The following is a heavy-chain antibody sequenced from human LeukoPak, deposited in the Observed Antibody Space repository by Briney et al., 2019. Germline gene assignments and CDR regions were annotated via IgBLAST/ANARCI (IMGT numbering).Heavy chain of an antibody. V-gene: IGHV4-39*01. CDR1: GGSISSSSYY. D-gene: IGHD3-16*02. CDR3: ATLARYDYVWGSYHNYYFDY. J-gene: IGHJ4*02. Sequence: SETQSLTCTVSGGSISSSSYYWGWIRQPPGKELEWIGSIYYSGSTYYDPSLKRRVSISVDTSKNQFSLKWSSVTAADTAVYYCATLARYDYVWGSYHNYYFDYWGQGTLVTVSS. CDR2: IYYSGST.